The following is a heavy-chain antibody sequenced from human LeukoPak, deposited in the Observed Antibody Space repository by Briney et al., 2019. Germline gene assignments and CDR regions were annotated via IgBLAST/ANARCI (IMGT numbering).Heavy chain of an antibody. J-gene: IGHJ3*01. Sequence: QPGGSLRLSCAASGFSFRTYDMHWVRQGTGKGLEWVSGIGVRGDTHYPGSVKGRFTISRENAENSLYLQMNSLRVGDTAVYHCARAARFLESTGAHAFDLWGQGTMVTVSS. D-gene: IGHD2-8*02. V-gene: IGHV3-13*01. CDR3: ARAARFLESTGAHAFDL. CDR2: IGVRGDT. CDR1: GFSFRTYD.